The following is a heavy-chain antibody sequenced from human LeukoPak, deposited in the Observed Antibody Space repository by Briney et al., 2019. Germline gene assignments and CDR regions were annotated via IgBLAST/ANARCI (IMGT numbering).Heavy chain of an antibody. CDR2: IYYSGST. J-gene: IGHJ3*02. Sequence: SQTLSLTCTVSGGSISSGGYYWSWIRQHPGKGLEWIGYIYYSGSTYYNPPLKSRVTISVDTSKNQFSLKLSSVTAADTAVYYCASGYCSSTSCYGYAFDIWGQGTMVTVSS. CDR3: ASGYCSSTSCYGYAFDI. CDR1: GGSISSGGYY. D-gene: IGHD2-2*01. V-gene: IGHV4-31*03.